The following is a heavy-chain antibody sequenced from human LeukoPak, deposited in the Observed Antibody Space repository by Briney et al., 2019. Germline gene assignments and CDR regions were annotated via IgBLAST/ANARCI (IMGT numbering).Heavy chain of an antibody. CDR1: GFTVSSNY. V-gene: IGHV3-66*04. J-gene: IGHJ6*02. D-gene: IGHD3-22*01. CDR2: IYSGGST. CDR3: ASHSSGYPSSTYGMGV. Sequence: GGSLRLSCAASGFTVSSNYMSWVRQAPGKGLEWVSVIYSGGSTYYADSVKGRFTISRDNSKNTLYLQMNSLRAEDTAVYYCASHSSGYPSSTYGMGVWGQGTTVTVSS.